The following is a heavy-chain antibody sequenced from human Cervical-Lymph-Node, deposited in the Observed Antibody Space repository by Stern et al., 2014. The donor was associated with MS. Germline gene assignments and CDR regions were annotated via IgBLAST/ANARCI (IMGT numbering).Heavy chain of an antibody. J-gene: IGHJ6*02. CDR1: GFTSSDHY. CDR3: ARGYHSFDV. Sequence: EVQLVESGGGLVQPGGSLRLSCAASGFTSSDHYMDWVRQAPGQGLAWVVRTRNKANGYTTVYAASVAGRFAISRDDSENSLYLQMNSLKIEDTAVYYCARGYHSFDVWGQGTTVTVSS. V-gene: IGHV3-72*01. CDR2: TRNKANGYTT. D-gene: IGHD1-26*01.